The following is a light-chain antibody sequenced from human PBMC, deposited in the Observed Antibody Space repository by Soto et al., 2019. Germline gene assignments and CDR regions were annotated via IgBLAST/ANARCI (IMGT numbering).Light chain of an antibody. CDR1: QSVSSY. CDR3: QQRSNWPPI. J-gene: IGKJ5*01. CDR2: DAS. V-gene: IGKV3-11*01. Sequence: EIVLTQSPATLSLYPGERATLSCRASQSVSSYLAWYQQKPGQDPRLLIYDASNRATGIPARFSGSGSGTDFTLTISSLEPEDFAVYYCQQRSNWPPIFGQGTRLEIK.